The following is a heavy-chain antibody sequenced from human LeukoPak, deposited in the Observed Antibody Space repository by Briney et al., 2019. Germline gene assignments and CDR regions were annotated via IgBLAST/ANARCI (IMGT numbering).Heavy chain of an antibody. CDR3: ARERYSGYDFGYYFDY. CDR2: IIPILGIA. J-gene: IGHJ4*02. Sequence: GASVKVSCKASGYTFTGYYMHWVRQAPGQGLEWMGRIIPILGIANYAQKFQGRVTITADKSTSTAYMELSSLRSEDAAVYYCARERYSGYDFGYYFDYWGQGTLVTVSS. D-gene: IGHD5-12*01. CDR1: GYTFTGYY. V-gene: IGHV1-69*04.